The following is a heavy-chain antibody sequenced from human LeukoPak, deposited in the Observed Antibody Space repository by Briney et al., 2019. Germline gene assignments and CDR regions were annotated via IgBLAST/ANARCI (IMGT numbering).Heavy chain of an antibody. D-gene: IGHD3-22*01. CDR3: AEDLYDSSGNTFDY. J-gene: IGHJ4*02. CDR1: GFTFDDYA. V-gene: IGHV3-9*01. Sequence: PGGSLRLSCAASGFTFDDYAMHWVRQAPGKGLEWVSGISWNSGSIGYADSVKGRFTISRDNAKNSLYLQMNSLRAEDTALYYGAEDLYDSSGNTFDYWGEGTLVTVSS. CDR2: ISWNSGSI.